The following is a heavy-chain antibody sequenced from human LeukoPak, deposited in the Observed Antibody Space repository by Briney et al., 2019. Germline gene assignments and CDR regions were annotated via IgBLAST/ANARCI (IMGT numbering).Heavy chain of an antibody. J-gene: IGHJ4*02. CDR1: GGSFSGYY. Sequence: PETLSLTCAVYGGSFSGYYWSWIRQPPGKGLEWIGEINHSGSTNYNPSLKSRVTISVDKSKSQFSLKLSSVTAADTAVYYCASARYGSGSYEDYWGQGTLVTVSS. D-gene: IGHD3-10*01. CDR3: ASARYGSGSYEDY. CDR2: INHSGST. V-gene: IGHV4-34*01.